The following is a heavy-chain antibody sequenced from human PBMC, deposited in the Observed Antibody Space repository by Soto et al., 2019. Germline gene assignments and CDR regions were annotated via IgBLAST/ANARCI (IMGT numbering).Heavy chain of an antibody. J-gene: IGHJ4*02. D-gene: IGHD2-15*01. Sequence: SETLSLTCTVSGGSISSSSYYWGWIRQPPGKGLEWIGSIYYSGSTYYNPSLKSRVTISVDTSKNQFSLKLSSVTAADTAVYYCARTGAGYCSGGSCYSIDYWGQGTLVTVSS. CDR2: IYYSGST. V-gene: IGHV4-39*01. CDR3: ARTGAGYCSGGSCYSIDY. CDR1: GGSISSSSYY.